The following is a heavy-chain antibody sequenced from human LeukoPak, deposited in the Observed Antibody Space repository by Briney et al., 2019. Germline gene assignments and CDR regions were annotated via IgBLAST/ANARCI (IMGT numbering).Heavy chain of an antibody. CDR2: INPNSGGT. J-gene: IGHJ6*03. CDR1: VDTLTGYN. D-gene: IGHD5-24*01. CDR3: ARDPRRDGYNYYYYYMDV. Sequence: VASVKVCCKASVDTLTGYNMHWVRQAPGQGLEWMGWINPNSGGTNYAQKFQGRVTMTRDTSISTAYMELSRLRSDDTAVYYCARDPRRDGYNYYYYYMDVWGKGTTVTVSS. V-gene: IGHV1-2*02.